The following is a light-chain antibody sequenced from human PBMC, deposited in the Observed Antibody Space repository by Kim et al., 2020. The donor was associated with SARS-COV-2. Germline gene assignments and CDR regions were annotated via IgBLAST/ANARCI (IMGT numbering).Light chain of an antibody. J-gene: IGLJ1*01. CDR3: CSTSNTLDYV. CDR2: DVR. CDR1: SGDIGNSNS. Sequence: QSALTQPVSMSGSPGQSITISCSGTSGDIGNSNSVSWYQQHSGEAPRLIIYDVRDRPSGVSARFSGCKSANMASLTISGLRSEDEADYYCCSTSNTLDYVFGSGTKVTVL. V-gene: IGLV2-14*03.